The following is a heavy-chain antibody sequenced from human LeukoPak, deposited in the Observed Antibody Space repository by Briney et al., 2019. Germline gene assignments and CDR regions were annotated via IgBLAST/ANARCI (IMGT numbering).Heavy chain of an antibody. V-gene: IGHV4-59*01. D-gene: IGHD2-21*02. CDR1: GGSISSYY. J-gene: IGHJ4*02. CDR3: AMAYCGGVCYSGFDY. Sequence: SETLSLTCTVSGGSISSYYWSWIRQPPGKGLEWIGYIYYSGSTNYNPSLKSRVTISVDTSKNQFSLKLSSVTAADTAVYYCAMAYCGGVCYSGFDYWGQGTLVTVSS. CDR2: IYYSGST.